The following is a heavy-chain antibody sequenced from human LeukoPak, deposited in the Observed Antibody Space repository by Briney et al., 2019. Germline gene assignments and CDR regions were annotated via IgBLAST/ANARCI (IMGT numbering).Heavy chain of an antibody. CDR2: IYYSGST. CDR1: GGSISSSSYY. CDR3: AFGGGGGGGRYYFDY. Sequence: SETLSLTCTVSGGSISSSSYYWGWIRQPPGKGLEWIGSIYYSGSTYYNPSLKSRVTISVDTSKNQFSLKLSSVTAADTALYSCAFGGGGGGGRYYFDYWGQGTLVTVAS. V-gene: IGHV4-39*01. J-gene: IGHJ4*02. D-gene: IGHD3-16*01.